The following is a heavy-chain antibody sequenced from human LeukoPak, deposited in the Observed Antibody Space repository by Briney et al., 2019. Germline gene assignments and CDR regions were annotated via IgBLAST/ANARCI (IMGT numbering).Heavy chain of an antibody. V-gene: IGHV5-51*01. CDR3: ARTDSWYSSGWYWFDP. D-gene: IGHD6-19*01. CDR2: IYPGDSDT. Sequence: GESLKISCKGSGYSFTSYWIGWVRQMPGKGLEWMGIIYPGDSDTRYSPSFQGQVTISADKSISTAYLQWSSLKASDTAVYYCARTDSWYSSGWYWFDPWGQGTLVTVSS. J-gene: IGHJ5*02. CDR1: GYSFTSYW.